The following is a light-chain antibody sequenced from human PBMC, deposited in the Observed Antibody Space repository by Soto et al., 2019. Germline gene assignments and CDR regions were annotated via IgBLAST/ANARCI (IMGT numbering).Light chain of an antibody. CDR1: HDVSRN. V-gene: IGKV1-33*01. CDR3: QQDNSMLS. J-gene: IGKJ4*01. CDR2: DAS. Sequence: DIQMTQSPSSLSASEGDRVTITCQSSHDVSRNLNWFQQKPGEAPQLLIYDASNLERGVPSRFSGSGSGTDFTLTISSLQPEDVATYYCQQDNSMLSFGGGTDVEIK.